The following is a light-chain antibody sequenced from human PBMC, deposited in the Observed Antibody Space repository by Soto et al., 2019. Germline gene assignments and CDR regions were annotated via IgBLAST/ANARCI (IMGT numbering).Light chain of an antibody. CDR2: RAS. CDR1: QYIGSA. Sequence: EVVLTQSPATLSVSPGDRATLSCRASQYIGSAVAWYQQRPGQAPRLLIYRASTRATGVPARFSGSGSGTEFTLTINSLQSEDFAVFFCQQYGTSEIIFGQGTRLEIK. V-gene: IGKV3-15*01. CDR3: QQYGTSEII. J-gene: IGKJ5*01.